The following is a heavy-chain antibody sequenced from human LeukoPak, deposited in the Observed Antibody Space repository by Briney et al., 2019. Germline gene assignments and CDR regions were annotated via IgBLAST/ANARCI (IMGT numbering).Heavy chain of an antibody. V-gene: IGHV3-21*05. Sequence: AGRSLSLSCAASGFIFSSYSMNWIRQAQGTGLERVSYVGIRSSDTYYSDSAQGRFTISRVNASKSQYLQMSTSVTEDTATYYFSRDHVWDFDIRGQGIMVTVSS. D-gene: IGHD3-16*01. CDR1: GFIFSSYS. J-gene: IGHJ3*02. CDR2: VGIRSSDT. CDR3: SRDHVWDFDI.